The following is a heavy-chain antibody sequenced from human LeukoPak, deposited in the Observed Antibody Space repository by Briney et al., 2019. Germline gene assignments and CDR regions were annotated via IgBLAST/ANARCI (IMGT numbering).Heavy chain of an antibody. CDR2: INPNNGGT. J-gene: IGHJ4*02. CDR1: GYTFTGHY. CDR3: ARSMAGTFDY. D-gene: IGHD6-19*01. V-gene: IGHV1-2*02. Sequence: ASVKVSRKASGYTFTGHYIHWVRHAPGQGLEWMGWINPNNGGTNSAQKFQGRVTLTRDTSMSTAYMELSRLRSDDAAVYYCARSMAGTFDYWGQGTLVTVSS.